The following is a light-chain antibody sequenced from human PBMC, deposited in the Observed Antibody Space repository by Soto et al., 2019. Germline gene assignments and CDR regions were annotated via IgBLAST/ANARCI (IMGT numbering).Light chain of an antibody. CDR1: NRDVGTYNL. CDR2: EVS. CDR3: CSYAGSSTYV. Sequence: QSALTQPASVSGSPGQSITISCTGTNRDVGTYNLVSWYQQHPGKAPKLMIYEVSKRPSGVSNRLSGSKSGNTAALTNSGLQHADEADYYCCSYAGSSTYVFGTGTKLTVL. J-gene: IGLJ1*01. V-gene: IGLV2-23*02.